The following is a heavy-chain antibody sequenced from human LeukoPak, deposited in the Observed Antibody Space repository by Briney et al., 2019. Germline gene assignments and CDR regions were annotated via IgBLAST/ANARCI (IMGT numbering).Heavy chain of an antibody. CDR1: GSTFSSYA. Sequence: GGSLRLSCAASGSTFSSYAMSWVRQAPGKGLEWVSAISGSGGSTYYADSVKGRFTISRDNSKNTLYLQMNSLRAEDTAVYYCAKDAGFGELWGWFDPWGQGTLVTVSS. CDR2: ISGSGGST. J-gene: IGHJ5*02. V-gene: IGHV3-23*01. D-gene: IGHD3-10*01. CDR3: AKDAGFGELWGWFDP.